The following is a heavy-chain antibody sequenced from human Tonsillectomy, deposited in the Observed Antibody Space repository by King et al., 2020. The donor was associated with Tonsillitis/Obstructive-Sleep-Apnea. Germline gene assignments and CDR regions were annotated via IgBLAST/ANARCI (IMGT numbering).Heavy chain of an antibody. J-gene: IGHJ6*03. V-gene: IGHV2-5*02. CDR2: IYWDDDK. CDR3: AHTFSPQSYYDFWSGYYTNYYYYYMDV. CDR1: GFSLSTSGVG. D-gene: IGHD3-3*01. Sequence: ITLKESGPTLVKPTQTLTLTCTFSGFSLSTSGVGVGWIRQPPGKALEWLALIYWDDDKRYSPSLKSRLTITKDTSKNQVVLTMTNIDPVDTATYYCAHTFSPQSYYDFWSGYYTNYYYYYMDVWGKGTTVTVSS.